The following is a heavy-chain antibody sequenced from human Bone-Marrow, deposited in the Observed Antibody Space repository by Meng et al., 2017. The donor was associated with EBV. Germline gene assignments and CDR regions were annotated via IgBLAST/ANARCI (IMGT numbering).Heavy chain of an antibody. Sequence: QGPLVESGCAVKTPGSSVTVSCKAFGGTFSSYAISWVRQAPGQGLEWMGGIIPIFGTANYAQKFQGRVTITADESTSTAYMELSSLRSEDTAVYYCARATRGLFDYWGQGTLVTVSS. J-gene: IGHJ4*02. V-gene: IGHV1-69*01. D-gene: IGHD5-24*01. CDR3: ARATRGLFDY. CDR2: IIPIFGTA. CDR1: GGTFSSYA.